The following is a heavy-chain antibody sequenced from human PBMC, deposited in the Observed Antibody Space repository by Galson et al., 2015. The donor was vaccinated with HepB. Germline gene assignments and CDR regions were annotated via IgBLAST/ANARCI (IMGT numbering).Heavy chain of an antibody. CDR3: AKVDQYFYAADSYHNDH. D-gene: IGHD2/OR15-2a*01. CDR2: ISGGGGST. V-gene: IGHV3-23*01. CDR1: GFSFDTYA. J-gene: IGHJ5*02. Sequence: SLRLSCAASGFSFDTYALTWVRQAPGKGLEWVSTISGGGGSTYYADSVKGRFTISRDNSKNTLFLQMNSLRVDDTALYYCAKVDQYFYAADSYHNDHWGQGTLVTVSS.